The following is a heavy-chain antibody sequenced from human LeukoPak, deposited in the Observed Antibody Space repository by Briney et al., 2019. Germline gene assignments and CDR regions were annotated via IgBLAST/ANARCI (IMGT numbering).Heavy chain of an antibody. Sequence: SQTLSLTCTVSGGFISSGSYYWSWIRQPAGKGLEWIGRIYTSGSTNYNPSLKSRVTISVDTSKNQFSLKLSSVTAADTAVYYCARDSVYVYDFWSGYPTNWFDPWGQGTLVTVSS. J-gene: IGHJ5*02. V-gene: IGHV4-61*02. D-gene: IGHD3-3*01. CDR3: ARDSVYVYDFWSGYPTNWFDP. CDR1: GGFISSGSYY. CDR2: IYTSGST.